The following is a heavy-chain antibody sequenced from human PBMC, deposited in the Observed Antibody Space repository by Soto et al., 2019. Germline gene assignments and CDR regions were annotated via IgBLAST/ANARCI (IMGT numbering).Heavy chain of an antibody. D-gene: IGHD3-10*01. Sequence: GASVKVSCKASGYTFTSYGISWVRQAPGQGLEWTGWISAYNGNTKYSQKFQGRVTITRDTSASTAYMELSSLRSEDTAVYYCARGGVYYGSGSYYQYYYYYYGMDVWGQGTTVTVSS. CDR2: ISAYNGNT. J-gene: IGHJ6*02. V-gene: IGHV1-18*01. CDR3: ARGGVYYGSGSYYQYYYYYYGMDV. CDR1: GYTFTSYG.